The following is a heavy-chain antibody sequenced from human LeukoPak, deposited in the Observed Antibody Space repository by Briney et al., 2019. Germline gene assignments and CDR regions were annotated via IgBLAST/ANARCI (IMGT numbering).Heavy chain of an antibody. Sequence: GGSLRLSCAASGFTFSSYWLSWVRQAPGKGLEWVSVIYSGGSTYYADSVKGRFTISRDNSKNTLYLQMNSLRAEDTAVYYCASGSGSYRTPYYYMDVWGTGTTVTVSS. J-gene: IGHJ6*03. D-gene: IGHD3-10*01. CDR3: ASGSGSYRTPYYYMDV. CDR2: IYSGGST. V-gene: IGHV3-53*01. CDR1: GFTFSSYW.